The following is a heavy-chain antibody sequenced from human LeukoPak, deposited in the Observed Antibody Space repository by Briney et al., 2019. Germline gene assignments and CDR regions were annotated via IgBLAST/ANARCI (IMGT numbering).Heavy chain of an antibody. CDR2: ISSSSSYI. J-gene: IGHJ3*02. CDR3: ARGFRSNPHDAFDI. D-gene: IGHD1-26*01. CDR1: GFTFSSYS. V-gene: IGHV3-21*01. Sequence: GGSLRLSCAASGFTFSSYSMNWVRQAPGKGLEWVSSISSSSSYIYYADSVKGRFTISRDNSQNTLYLQMNSLRPDDTAVYYCARGFRSNPHDAFDIWGQGTMVTVSS.